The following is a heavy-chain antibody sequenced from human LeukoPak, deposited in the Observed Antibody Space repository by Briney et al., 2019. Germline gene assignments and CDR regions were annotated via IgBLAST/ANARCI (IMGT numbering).Heavy chain of an antibody. CDR3: ARFAYCGGHCWYYFDY. CDR2: IYSSGST. J-gene: IGHJ4*02. V-gene: IGHV4-59*01. Sequence: SETLSLTCTVSGGSISSYYWSWIRQPPGKGLEWIGYIYSSGSTNYNPSLKSRVTISVDTSKNQFSLKLSSVAAADTAVYYCARFAYCGGHCWYYFDYWGQGSLVTVSS. CDR1: GGSISSYY. D-gene: IGHD2-21*02.